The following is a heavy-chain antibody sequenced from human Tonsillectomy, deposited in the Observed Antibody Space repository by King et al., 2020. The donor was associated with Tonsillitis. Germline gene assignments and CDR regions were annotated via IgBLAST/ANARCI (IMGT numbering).Heavy chain of an antibody. CDR1: GGSISSYY. CDR3: ARDLGYCSGGSCPRGWFDP. D-gene: IGHD2-15*01. CDR2: SYYNGST. Sequence: QLQESGPGLVKPSETLSLTCTVSGGSISSYYWSWIRQPPGNGMGVMGYSYYNGSTNSNPSRNSRVTISVDTSKNQFSLKLCSVTAADTAVYYCARDLGYCSGGSCPRGWFDPWGQGTLVTVSS. V-gene: IGHV4-59*01. J-gene: IGHJ5*02.